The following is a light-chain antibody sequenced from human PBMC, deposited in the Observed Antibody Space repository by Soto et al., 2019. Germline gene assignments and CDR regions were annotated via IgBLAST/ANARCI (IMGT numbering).Light chain of an antibody. CDR3: AAWDDSLTGWV. CDR1: SSNIGSNT. CDR2: SND. J-gene: IGLJ3*02. V-gene: IGLV1-44*01. Sequence: QAVVTQAPSASGTPGQRVTISCSGSSSNIGSNTVTWYQQVPGTAPKLLIYSNDQRPSGVPDRFSGSKSGTSASLAIAGLQSEDEADYYCAAWDDSLTGWVFGGGTKLTVL.